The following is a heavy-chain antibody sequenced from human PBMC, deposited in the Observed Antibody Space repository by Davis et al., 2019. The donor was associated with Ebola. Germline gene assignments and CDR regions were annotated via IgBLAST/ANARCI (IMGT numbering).Heavy chain of an antibody. CDR3: AREGVVIALDS. J-gene: IGHJ4*02. Sequence: ASVKVSCKASGYSFCNYLMHWVRQAPGPGHEWMCVIHPGAGSTTYAQKFRGRVSMTRDVSTNLIFMELNSLRSEDTAVYYCAREGVVIALDSWGQGTLVTVSS. D-gene: IGHD2-21*01. CDR2: IHPGAGST. V-gene: IGHV1-46*01. CDR1: GYSFCNYL.